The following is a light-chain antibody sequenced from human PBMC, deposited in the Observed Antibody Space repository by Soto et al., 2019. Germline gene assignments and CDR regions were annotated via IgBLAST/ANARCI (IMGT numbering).Light chain of an antibody. CDR2: DAS. CDR3: QQRSNWPILT. CDR1: QSVSSY. Sequence: EIVLTQSPATLSLSPGERATLSCRASQSVSSYLAWYQQKPGQAPRLLIYDASNRATGIPARFSGSGSGTDFTLTISSLEPEDFAVYYCQQRSNWPILTLGPGTKVDIK. J-gene: IGKJ3*01. V-gene: IGKV3-11*01.